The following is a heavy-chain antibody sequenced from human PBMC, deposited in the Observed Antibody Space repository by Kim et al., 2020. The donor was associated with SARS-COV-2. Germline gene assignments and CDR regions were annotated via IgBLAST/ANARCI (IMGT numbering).Heavy chain of an antibody. D-gene: IGHD3-9*01. V-gene: IGHV3-15*01. Sequence: GGSLRLSCAASGFTFSNAWMSWVRQAPGKGLEWVGRIKSKTDGGTTDYAAPVKGRFTISRDDLKNTLYLQMNSLKTEDTAVYYCTNSGVNYDILTGYFRYFDYWGKGTLVTVSS. CDR2: IKSKTDGGTT. CDR3: TNSGVNYDILTGYFRYFDY. CDR1: GFTFSNAW. J-gene: IGHJ4*02.